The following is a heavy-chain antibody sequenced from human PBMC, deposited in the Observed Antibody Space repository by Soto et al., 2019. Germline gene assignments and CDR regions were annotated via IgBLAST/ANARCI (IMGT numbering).Heavy chain of an antibody. D-gene: IGHD6-13*01. V-gene: IGHV3-15*01. CDR1: GFTFSNAW. CDR2: IKTKTDGGTT. J-gene: IGHJ6*02. Sequence: PGGSLRLSCAASGFTFSNAWMSWVRQAPGKGLEWVGRIKTKTDGGTTDYAAPVKGRFTISRDDSKNTLYLQMNSLKTEDTAVYYCTTDRIAAAGLTSYYYDYGMDVWGQGTTVTVSS. CDR3: TTDRIAAAGLTSYYYDYGMDV.